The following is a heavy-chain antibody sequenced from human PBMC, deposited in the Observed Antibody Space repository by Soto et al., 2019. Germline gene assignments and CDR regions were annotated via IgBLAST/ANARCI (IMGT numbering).Heavy chain of an antibody. CDR1: GNTFTNYY. V-gene: IGHV1-46*01. CDR3: ARGGHVVVVTAAFDY. J-gene: IGHJ4*02. Sequence: QVQLMQSGAEVKKPGASVKVSCKASGNTFTNYYIHWVRHAHAQGLEWMGTINPSGGHTTYAQKFLGRVTMTRDTSTSTLYMELTSLRSEDTAVYYCARGGHVVVVTAAFDYWGQGTLVTVSS. CDR2: INPSGGHT. D-gene: IGHD2-21*02.